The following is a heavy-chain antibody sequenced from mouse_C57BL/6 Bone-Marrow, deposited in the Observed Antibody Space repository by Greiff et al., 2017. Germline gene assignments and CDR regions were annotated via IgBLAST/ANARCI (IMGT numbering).Heavy chain of an antibody. D-gene: IGHD2-3*01. CDR2: IYWDDDK. CDR1: GFSLSTSGMG. J-gene: IGHJ1*03. Sequence: QVQLQQSGPGILQSSQTLSLTCSFSGFSLSTSGMGVSWIRQPSGKGLEWLAHIYWDDDKRYNPSLKSRLTISKDTSRNQVFLKITSVDTADTATYYCARRVYDGYYGYFDVWGTGTTVTVSS. V-gene: IGHV8-12*01. CDR3: ARRVYDGYYGYFDV.